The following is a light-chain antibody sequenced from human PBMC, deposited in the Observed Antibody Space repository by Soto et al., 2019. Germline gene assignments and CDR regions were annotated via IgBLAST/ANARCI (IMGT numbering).Light chain of an antibody. J-gene: IGKJ4*01. CDR2: KAS. CDR1: QTISTW. CDR3: QQYNTYPLT. V-gene: IGKV1-5*03. Sequence: DIQMTQSPSTLSASVGDRVTITCRASQTISTWLAWYQQKPGKAPKLLIYKASSLEGGVPSRFSGSGSGTXXXXXXXSLQPDDFATYYCQQYNTYPLTFGGGTTVDIK.